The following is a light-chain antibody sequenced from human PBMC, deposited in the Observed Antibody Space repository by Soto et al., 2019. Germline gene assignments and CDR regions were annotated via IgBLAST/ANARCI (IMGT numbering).Light chain of an antibody. Sequence: DLQMTQSPSSLSASVGDRVTITCQASQDISNYLNWYQQKPGKAPKLLIYDASNLETGVPSRFSGSGSGTDFTFTISSLQPEDIATYYCQQYDNLVTFGQGTKVEIK. J-gene: IGKJ1*01. CDR3: QQYDNLVT. CDR1: QDISNY. CDR2: DAS. V-gene: IGKV1-33*01.